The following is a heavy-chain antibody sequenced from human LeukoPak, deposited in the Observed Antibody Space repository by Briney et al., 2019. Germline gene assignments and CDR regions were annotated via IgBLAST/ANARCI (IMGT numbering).Heavy chain of an antibody. CDR1: GYTFTDYY. Sequence: ASVKVSCKASGYTFTDYYIHWVRQAPGQGLEWMGWFNPNSGGTNYAQKFQGRVTMTRDTSISTAYMELSRLSSDDTAVYYCARGASKYCNSISCYFDWGQGTLVTVSS. D-gene: IGHD2-2*01. CDR3: ARGASKYCNSISCYFD. J-gene: IGHJ4*02. CDR2: FNPNSGGT. V-gene: IGHV1-2*02.